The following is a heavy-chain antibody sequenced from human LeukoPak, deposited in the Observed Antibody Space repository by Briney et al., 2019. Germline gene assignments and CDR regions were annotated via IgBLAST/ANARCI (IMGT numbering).Heavy chain of an antibody. D-gene: IGHD6-13*01. Sequence: KPGGSLRLSCAASGFAFSSYSMNWVRQAPGKGLEWVSSISSSSSYIYYADSVKGRFTISRDNAKNSLYLQMNSLRAEDTAVYYCARLLSIAAVGFDYWGQGTLVTVSP. CDR1: GFAFSSYS. CDR3: ARLLSIAAVGFDY. V-gene: IGHV3-21*01. CDR2: ISSSSSYI. J-gene: IGHJ4*02.